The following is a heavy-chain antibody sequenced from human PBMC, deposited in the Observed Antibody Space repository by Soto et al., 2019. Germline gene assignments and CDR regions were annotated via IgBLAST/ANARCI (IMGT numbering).Heavy chain of an antibody. CDR1: GFTFSSYG. CDR2: IWYDGSNK. D-gene: IGHD3-22*01. J-gene: IGHJ4*02. Sequence: GGSLRLSCAASGFTFSSYGMHWVRQAPGKGLEWVAVIWYDGSNKYYADSVKGRFTISRDNSKNTLYLQMNSLRAEDTAVYYCARDPRSYYDSSGYYSWGQGTLVTVSS. V-gene: IGHV3-33*01. CDR3: ARDPRSYYDSSGYYS.